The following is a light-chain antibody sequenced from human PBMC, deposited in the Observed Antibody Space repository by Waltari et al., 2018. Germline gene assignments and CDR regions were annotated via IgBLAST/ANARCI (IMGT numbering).Light chain of an antibody. J-gene: IGLJ2*01. CDR3: NSYTTSNTLV. V-gene: IGLV2-14*03. Sequence: QSALTPPSPVSGSPGQSSPISSTATRSHVGGYNYFAWYQQHPGKAPKLIIYDVSNRPSGVSNRFSGSKSGNTASLTISGLQAEDEADYYCNSYTTSNTLVFGGGTKLTVL. CDR2: DVS. CDR1: RSHVGGYNY.